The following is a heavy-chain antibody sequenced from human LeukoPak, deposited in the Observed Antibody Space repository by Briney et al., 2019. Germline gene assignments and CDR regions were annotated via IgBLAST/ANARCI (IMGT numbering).Heavy chain of an antibody. Sequence: SETLSLTCTVSGGSISSYYWHWIRQPPGKGLEWIGYIYYSGSTSYNPSLKSRISMSVDTSKNRFSLKLWSVTAADTAVYYCARDPYSSGYYASFDPWGQGTLVTVSS. CDR3: ARDPYSSGYYASFDP. J-gene: IGHJ5*02. CDR1: GGSISSYY. V-gene: IGHV4-59*01. D-gene: IGHD6-19*01. CDR2: IYYSGST.